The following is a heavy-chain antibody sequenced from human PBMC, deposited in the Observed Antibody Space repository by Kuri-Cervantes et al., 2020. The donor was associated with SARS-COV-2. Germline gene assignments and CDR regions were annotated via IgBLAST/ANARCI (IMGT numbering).Heavy chain of an antibody. J-gene: IGHJ6*02. CDR2: IWYDGSNK. CDR3: AGCSGITGTDFYYYYGMDV. D-gene: IGHD1-7*01. Sequence: GGSLRLSCAASGFTFSSYGMHWVRQAPGKGLEWVAVIWYDGSNKYYADSVKGRFTISRDNSKNTLYLQMNSLRAEDTAVYYCAGCSGITGTDFYYYYGMDVWGQGTTVTVSS. CDR1: GFTFSSYG. V-gene: IGHV3-33*01.